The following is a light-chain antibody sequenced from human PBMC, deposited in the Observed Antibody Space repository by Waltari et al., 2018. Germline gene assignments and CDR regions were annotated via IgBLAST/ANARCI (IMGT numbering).Light chain of an antibody. Sequence: EIVMTQSPAALSVSEGERATLSCRASQSISNNLAWYQHKPGQPPRLLISGASTRATGVPARFSGSGSGTEFTLTISSLQSEDSAIYFCQQYNTWPPSTFGQGTKLEIK. CDR3: QQYNTWPPST. CDR2: GAS. CDR1: QSISNN. J-gene: IGKJ2*02. V-gene: IGKV3-15*01.